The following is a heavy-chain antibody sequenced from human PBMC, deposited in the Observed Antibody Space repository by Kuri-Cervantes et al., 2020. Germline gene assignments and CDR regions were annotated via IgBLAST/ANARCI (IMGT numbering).Heavy chain of an antibody. J-gene: IGHJ4*02. V-gene: IGHV4-61*01. CDR3: ARSWSSSYYSDS. CDR2: ISHSGKT. D-gene: IGHD6-19*01. Sequence: GSLRLSCTVSGGSVSSGSYYWSWIRQFPGRGLEWMGDISHSGKTTYNPSLKSRLVISVDTSNNQFSLKLDSVSAADTAVYYCARSWSSSYYSDSWGQGALVTVSS. CDR1: GGSVSSGSYY.